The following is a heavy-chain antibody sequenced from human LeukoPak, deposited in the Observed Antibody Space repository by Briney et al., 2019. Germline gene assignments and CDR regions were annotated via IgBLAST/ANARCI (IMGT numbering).Heavy chain of an antibody. CDR1: ELTFSWFW. CDR2: IKQDGSEK. Sequence: PGGSLRLSYVVSELTFSWFWMSWVRRAPGKGLEWEASIKQDGSEKYYVDSVKGRFTISRDNAKNSLYLQMNSLRAEDTAVYYCARDLSLRLSGQYQLPTARSGNFDYWGQGTLVTVSS. J-gene: IGHJ4*02. D-gene: IGHD2-2*01. V-gene: IGHV3-7*01. CDR3: ARDLSLRLSGQYQLPTARSGNFDY.